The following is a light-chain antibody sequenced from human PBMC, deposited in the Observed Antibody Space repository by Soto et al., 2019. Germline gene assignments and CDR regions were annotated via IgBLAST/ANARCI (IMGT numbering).Light chain of an antibody. CDR3: HQYDSIVQT. J-gene: IGKJ1*01. Sequence: EIVLTQSPATLSLSPGETATLSCRASQSVSGYIGWYQQKPGQAPRLLIYADSNRATGIPARFSGSGSGTDFTLTISRLEPEDFAVYYCHQYDSIVQTFGQGTKVDI. CDR1: QSVSGY. V-gene: IGKV3-20*01. CDR2: ADS.